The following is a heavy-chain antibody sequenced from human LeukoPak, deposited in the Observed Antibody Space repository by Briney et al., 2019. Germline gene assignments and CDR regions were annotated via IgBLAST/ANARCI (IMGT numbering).Heavy chain of an antibody. CDR2: IYTSGST. CDR3: ARDPGGYSSSWYDS. Sequence: PSQTLSLTCTVSGGSLSSGSYYWSWIRQPAGTGLEWIGRIYTSGSTNYNPSLKSRVTISVDTSKNQFSLKLSSVTAADTAVYYCARDPGGYSSSWYDSWGQGTLVTVSS. D-gene: IGHD6-13*01. J-gene: IGHJ5*01. V-gene: IGHV4-61*02. CDR1: GGSLSSGSYY.